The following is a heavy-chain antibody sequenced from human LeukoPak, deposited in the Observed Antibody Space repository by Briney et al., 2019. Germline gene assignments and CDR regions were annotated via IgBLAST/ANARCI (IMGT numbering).Heavy chain of an antibody. CDR1: GGSISSYY. CDR2: IYYSGST. J-gene: IGHJ5*02. CDR3: ARVRGSSGFRNWFDP. Sequence: QPSETLSLTCTVSGGSISSYYWSWIRQPPGKGLEWIGYIYYSGSTNYNPSLKSRVTISVDTSKNQFSLKLNSVTAADTAVYYCARVRGSSGFRNWFDPWGQGTLVTVSS. D-gene: IGHD6-13*01. V-gene: IGHV4-59*01.